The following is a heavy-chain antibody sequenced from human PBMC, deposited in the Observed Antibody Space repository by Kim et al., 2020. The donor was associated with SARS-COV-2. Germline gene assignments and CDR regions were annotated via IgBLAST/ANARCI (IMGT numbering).Heavy chain of an antibody. CDR3: AKDSGARSDY. CDR1: GFTSSTSD. V-gene: IGHV3-23*01. CDR2: ISASGSNT. D-gene: IGHD1-26*01. J-gene: IGHJ4*02. Sequence: GGSLRLSCAASGFTSSTSDIGWVRQSPGKGLEWLSGISASGSNTYYADSVKGRFTIYRDNSKNTLYLQMNSLGGDETAVYYCAKDSGARSDYWGQGTLVTVSP.